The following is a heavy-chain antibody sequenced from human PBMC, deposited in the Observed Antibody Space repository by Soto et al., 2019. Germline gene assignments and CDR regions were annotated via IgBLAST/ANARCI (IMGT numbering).Heavy chain of an antibody. V-gene: IGHV3-23*01. CDR3: AKDYRLGIAAGSYYFDY. J-gene: IGHJ4*02. D-gene: IGHD6-13*01. Sequence: GGSLRLSCAASGFTFSSYAMSWVRQAPGKGLEWVSAISGSGGSTYYADSVKGRFTISRDNSKNTLYLQMNSLRAEDTAVYYCAKDYRLGIAAGSYYFDYWGQGTLVTVSS. CDR2: ISGSGGST. CDR1: GFTFSSYA.